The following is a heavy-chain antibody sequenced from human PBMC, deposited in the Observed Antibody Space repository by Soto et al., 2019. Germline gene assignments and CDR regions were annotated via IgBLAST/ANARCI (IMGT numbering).Heavy chain of an antibody. J-gene: IGHJ6*02. CDR2: IVPIFGA. CDR3: ARGGSDYHGSGYYQPHV. D-gene: IGHD3-22*01. Sequence: QVQLVQSGAEVKKPGSSVKVSCKSSGGTFSNYGFSWVRQAPGQGLECMGVIVPIFGAEHPQKFQGRVTITADDSTNTVFMQLRGLRSEYTAVYYCARGGSDYHGSGYYQPHVWGQGTTVTVSS. CDR1: GGTFSNYG. V-gene: IGHV1-69*12.